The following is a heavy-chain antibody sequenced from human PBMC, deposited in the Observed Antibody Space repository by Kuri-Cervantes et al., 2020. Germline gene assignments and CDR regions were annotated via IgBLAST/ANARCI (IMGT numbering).Heavy chain of an antibody. CDR1: GGSISSSSYY. V-gene: IGHV4-39*07. Sequence: SETLSLTCTVSGGSISSSSYYWGWIRQPPGKGLEWIGSIYYSGSTYYNPSLKSRVTISVDKSKNQFSLKLSSVTAADTAVYYCARAKNWNYDDGAFDIWGQGTMVTVSS. CDR3: ARAKNWNYDDGAFDI. J-gene: IGHJ3*02. CDR2: IYYSGST. D-gene: IGHD1-7*01.